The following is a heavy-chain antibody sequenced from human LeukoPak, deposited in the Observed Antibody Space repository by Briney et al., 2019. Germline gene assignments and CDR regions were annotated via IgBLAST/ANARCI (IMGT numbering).Heavy chain of an antibody. V-gene: IGHV1-2*02. Sequence: ASGNVACKASGYTFTGYYIHWVRQAPGQGREWVGWINPNSGGTNYAQKFQGRVTMTRDTSISTDYLELSRLRSDDTAVYYCARDMAAAAGLGNFDYWGQGTLVTVSS. D-gene: IGHD6-13*01. CDR2: INPNSGGT. CDR3: ARDMAAAAGLGNFDY. J-gene: IGHJ4*02. CDR1: GYTFTGYY.